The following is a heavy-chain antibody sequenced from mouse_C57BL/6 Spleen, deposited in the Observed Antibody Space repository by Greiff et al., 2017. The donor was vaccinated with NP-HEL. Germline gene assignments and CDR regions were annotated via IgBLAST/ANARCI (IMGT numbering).Heavy chain of an antibody. Sequence: QVQLQQSGPELVKPGASVKISCKASGYAFSSSWLNWVKQRPGKGLEWIGRIYPGDGDTNYNGKFKGKATLTADKSSSTAYMQLSSLTSEDSAVYFCARGVLQRRLNYFDYWGQGTTLTVSS. CDR1: GYAFSSSW. V-gene: IGHV1-82*01. D-gene: IGHD3-2*02. CDR3: ARGVLQRRLNYFDY. CDR2: IYPGDGDT. J-gene: IGHJ2*01.